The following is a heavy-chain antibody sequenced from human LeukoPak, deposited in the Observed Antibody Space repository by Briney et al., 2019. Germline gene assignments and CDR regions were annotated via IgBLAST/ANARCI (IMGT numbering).Heavy chain of an antibody. CDR2: IYYSGST. CDR1: GGSISSYY. Sequence: SETLSLTRTVSGGSISSYYWSWIRQPPGKGLEWIGYIYYSGSTNHNPSLKSRVTISVDTSKNQFSLKLSSVTAADTAVYYCARGVAALSVYYYYYYMDVWGKGTTVTVSS. CDR3: ARGVAALSVYYYYYYMDV. V-gene: IGHV4-59*01. J-gene: IGHJ6*03. D-gene: IGHD6-13*01.